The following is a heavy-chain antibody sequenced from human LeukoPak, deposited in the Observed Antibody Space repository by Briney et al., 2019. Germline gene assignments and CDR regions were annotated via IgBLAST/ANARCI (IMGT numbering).Heavy chain of an antibody. CDR2: INPSGGST. J-gene: IGHJ5*02. V-gene: IGHV1-46*01. Sequence: ASVKVSCKASGYTFTSYYMHWVRQAPGQGLEWMGIINPSGGSTSYAQKFQGRVTMTRDMSTSTVYMELNSLRAEDTAVYYCASTGIVGAHNWFDPWGQGTLVTVSS. CDR1: GYTFTSYY. D-gene: IGHD1-26*01. CDR3: ASTGIVGAHNWFDP.